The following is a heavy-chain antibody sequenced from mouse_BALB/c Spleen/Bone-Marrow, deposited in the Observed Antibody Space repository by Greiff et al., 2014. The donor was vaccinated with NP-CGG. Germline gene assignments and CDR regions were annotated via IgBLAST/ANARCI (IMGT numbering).Heavy chain of an antibody. J-gene: IGHJ3*01. Sequence: EVQLQQSGAELVKPGASVKLSCTASGFNFNDTYMHWVKQRPEQGLEWMGRIDPANGNTKYDPKFQGKATITADTSSNTAYLQLSSLTSEDTAVYYCAAYYYGSSQFAYWGQGTLVTVSA. CDR1: GFNFNDTY. CDR2: IDPANGNT. V-gene: IGHV14-3*02. D-gene: IGHD1-1*01. CDR3: AAYYYGSSQFAY.